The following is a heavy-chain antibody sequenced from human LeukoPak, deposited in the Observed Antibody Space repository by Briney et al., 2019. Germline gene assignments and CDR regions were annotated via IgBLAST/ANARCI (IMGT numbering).Heavy chain of an antibody. CDR2: ISGSGGST. D-gene: IGHD3-16*02. CDR1: GFTFGSYS. CDR3: AKEYMITFGGVIVSFDY. J-gene: IGHJ4*02. Sequence: GGSLRLSCAASGFTFGSYSMNWVRQAPGKGLEWVSAISGSGGSTYYADSVKGRFTISRDNSKNTLYLQMNSLRAEDTAVYYCAKEYMITFGGVIVSFDYWGQGTLVTVSS. V-gene: IGHV3-23*01.